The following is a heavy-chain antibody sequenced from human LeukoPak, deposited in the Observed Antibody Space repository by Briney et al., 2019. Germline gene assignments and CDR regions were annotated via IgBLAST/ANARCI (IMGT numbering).Heavy chain of an antibody. J-gene: IGHJ5*02. Sequence: GGSLRLSCAASGFTFSSYSMNWVRQAPGKGLEWVSSISSSSSYIYYADSVKGRFTISRDNAKNSLYLQMNSLRAEDTAVYYCARDSTKHVLRFLEWLGAWGQGTLVTVSS. CDR1: GFTFSSYS. V-gene: IGHV3-21*01. D-gene: IGHD3-3*01. CDR3: ARDSTKHVLRFLEWLGA. CDR2: ISSSSSYI.